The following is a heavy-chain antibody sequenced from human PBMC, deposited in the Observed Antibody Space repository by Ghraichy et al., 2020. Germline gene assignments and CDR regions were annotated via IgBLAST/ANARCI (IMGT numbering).Heavy chain of an antibody. D-gene: IGHD1-26*01. CDR1: GVTFNTLS. CDR3: ATGHIVGVNGWFDS. CDR2: ILPLFSSP. J-gene: IGHJ5*01. V-gene: IGHV1-69*13. Sequence: SVKVSCKASGVTFNTLSINWVRQAPGQGLEWVGGILPLFSSPNYAQKFQGRVTIMADASTTTGYLSLNGLTSDDTAVYYCATGHIVGVNGWFDSWGQGTLVTVSS.